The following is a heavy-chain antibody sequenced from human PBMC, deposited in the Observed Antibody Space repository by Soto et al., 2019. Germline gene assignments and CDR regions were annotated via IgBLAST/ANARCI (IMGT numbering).Heavy chain of an antibody. D-gene: IGHD2-15*01. CDR2: MFYSGSI. CDR1: GGSISSYS. CDR3: AVTPRYCSGGSCYPAHALDI. J-gene: IGHJ3*02. Sequence: SETLSLTCTVSGGSISSYSWSWIRQPPGKGLEWIGYMFYSGSIEYNPSLKSRVTISVDTSKNQFSLNLSSVTAADTAIYYCAVTPRYCSGGSCYPAHALDIWGQGRPVTVSS. V-gene: IGHV4-59*01.